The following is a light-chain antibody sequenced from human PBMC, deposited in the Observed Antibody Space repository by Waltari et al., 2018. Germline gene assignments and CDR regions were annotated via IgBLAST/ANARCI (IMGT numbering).Light chain of an antibody. V-gene: IGLV3-19*01. Sequence: SSELTQDPAVSVAMGQTVRITCQGDSLRSYYASWYQQRPGQAPILVMYDKNNRPSGVPDRFPCASSDNTASLTITGAQAEDEASYYCHSRDASGVGGSFGGGTKLTVL. CDR3: HSRDASGVGGS. CDR2: DKN. J-gene: IGLJ2*01. CDR1: SLRSYY.